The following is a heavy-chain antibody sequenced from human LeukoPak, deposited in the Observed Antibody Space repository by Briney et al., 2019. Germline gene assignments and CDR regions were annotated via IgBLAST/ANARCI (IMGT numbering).Heavy chain of an antibody. V-gene: IGHV3-30-3*01. CDR1: GCTFSSYA. CDR2: ISYDGSNK. Sequence: PGGSLRLSCAASGCTFSSYAMHWVRQAPGKGLEWVAVISYDGSNKYYADSVKGRFTISRDNSKNTLYLQMNSLRAEDTAVYYCAKGRTHFDYWGQGTLVTVSS. D-gene: IGHD2-2*01. CDR3: AKGRTHFDY. J-gene: IGHJ4*02.